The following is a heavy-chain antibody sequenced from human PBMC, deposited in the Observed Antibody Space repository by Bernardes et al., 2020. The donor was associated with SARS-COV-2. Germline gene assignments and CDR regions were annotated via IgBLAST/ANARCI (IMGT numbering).Heavy chain of an antibody. CDR3: ARVVRLQLAYQYYFDY. CDR1: GFSISSYT. J-gene: IGHJ4*02. V-gene: IGHV3-21*01. Sequence: GGSLRLSCAASGFSISSYTLNWVRRAPGKGLEWVSSINYSGSHIFYADSVKGRFTISRDNAKNSLYLEINSLRAEDTAVYYCARVVRLQLAYQYYFDYWGQGALVSVSS. CDR2: INYSGSHI. D-gene: IGHD1-1*01.